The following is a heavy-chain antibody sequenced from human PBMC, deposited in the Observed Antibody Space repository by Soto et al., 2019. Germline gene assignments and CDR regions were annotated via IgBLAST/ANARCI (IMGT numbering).Heavy chain of an antibody. CDR2: IYWDDDK. V-gene: IGHV2-5*02. CDR3: AHRPKYGLGSALFDY. J-gene: IGHJ4*02. Sequence: SGPTLVNPTQTLTLTCTFSGFSLTTIGMGVGWIRQPPGKALEWLALIYWDDDKRYSPSLESRLTITKDTSKNQVVLTMTNMDPVDTATYYRAHRPKYGLGSALFDYWGQGTVVTVSS. CDR1: GFSLTTIGMG. D-gene: IGHD3-10*01.